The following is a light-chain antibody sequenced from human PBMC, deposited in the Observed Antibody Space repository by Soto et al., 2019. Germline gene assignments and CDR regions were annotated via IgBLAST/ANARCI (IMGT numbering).Light chain of an antibody. J-gene: IGKJ2*01. CDR3: QKYSRYPYT. Sequence: DIQMTQSPSTLSVSVGDRVTITCRASQSFSTWLAWYQQKPGKAPKLLIYRTSTLKNGVPSRFSGSGSGTEFTLTITSLQPDDFATYYCQKYSRYPYTFGQGTKLEIK. CDR1: QSFSTW. CDR2: RTS. V-gene: IGKV1-5*03.